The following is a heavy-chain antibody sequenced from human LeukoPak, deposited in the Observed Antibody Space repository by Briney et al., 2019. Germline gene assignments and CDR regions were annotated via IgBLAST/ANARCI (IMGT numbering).Heavy chain of an antibody. D-gene: IGHD3-10*01. CDR3: ARDYRDVLLWFGELSK. V-gene: IGHV1-69*01. Sequence: EASVKVSCKASGGTFSSYAISWVRQAPGQGLEWMGGIIPIFGTANYAQKFQGRVTITADESTSTAYMELRSLRSDDTAVYYCARDYRDVLLWFGELSKWGQGTLVTVSS. CDR1: GGTFSSYA. J-gene: IGHJ4*02. CDR2: IIPIFGTA.